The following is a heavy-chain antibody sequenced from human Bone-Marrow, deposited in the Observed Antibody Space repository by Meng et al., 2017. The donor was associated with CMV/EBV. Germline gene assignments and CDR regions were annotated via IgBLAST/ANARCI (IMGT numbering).Heavy chain of an antibody. J-gene: IGHJ5*02. D-gene: IGHD6-6*01. CDR2: IIPIFGTA. V-gene: IGHV1-69*05. CDR1: GGTFSSYA. CDR3: ASRWVPCSSSVWFDP. Sequence: SVKVSCKASGGTFSSYAISWVRQAPGQGLEWMGGIIPIFGTANYAQKFQGRVTITTDESTSTAYMELSSLRSEDTAVYYCASRWVPCSSSVWFDPWGQGTLVTVSS.